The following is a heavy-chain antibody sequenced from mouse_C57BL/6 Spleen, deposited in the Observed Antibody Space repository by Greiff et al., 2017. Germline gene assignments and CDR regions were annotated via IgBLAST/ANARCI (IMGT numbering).Heavy chain of an antibody. J-gene: IGHJ3*01. V-gene: IGHV1-54*01. CDR1: GYAFTNYL. Sequence: QVQLQQSGAELVRPGTSVKVSCKASGYAFTNYLIEWVKQRPGQGLEWIGVINPGSGGTNYNEKFKGKATLTADKSSSTAYMQLSSLTSEDSAVYCCARSGGGGNYAAYWGQGTLVTVSA. CDR2: INPGSGGT. D-gene: IGHD2-1*01. CDR3: ARSGGGGNYAAY.